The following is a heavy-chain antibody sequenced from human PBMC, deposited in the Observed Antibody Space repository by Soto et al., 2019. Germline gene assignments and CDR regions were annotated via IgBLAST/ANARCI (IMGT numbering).Heavy chain of an antibody. V-gene: IGHV3-7*01. Sequence: GSLRLSCAASGFTFSNYWMSWVRQAPGKGLEWVANIKQDGSEKYYVDSVKGRFTISRDNAKNSLYLQMNSLRAEDTAVYYCARGFRYCSSTSCYDWRYMDVWGKGTTVTVSS. CDR1: GFTFSNYW. CDR3: ARGFRYCSSTSCYDWRYMDV. D-gene: IGHD2-2*01. CDR2: IKQDGSEK. J-gene: IGHJ6*03.